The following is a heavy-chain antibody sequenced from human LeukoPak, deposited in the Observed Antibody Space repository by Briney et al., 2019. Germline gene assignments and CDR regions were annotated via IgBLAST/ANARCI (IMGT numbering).Heavy chain of an antibody. CDR2: ISSRSTTI. V-gene: IGHV3-11*04. CDR1: GFTISVYY. J-gene: IGHJ4*02. Sequence: PGGSLRLSCAASGFTISVYYMSWIRQAPGKGLEWISYISSRSTTIYYADSVKGRFTISRDNARNSLYLQMNTLRAEDTALYYCATSDDSSGSDWGQGTLVTVSS. CDR3: ATSDDSSGSD. D-gene: IGHD3-22*01.